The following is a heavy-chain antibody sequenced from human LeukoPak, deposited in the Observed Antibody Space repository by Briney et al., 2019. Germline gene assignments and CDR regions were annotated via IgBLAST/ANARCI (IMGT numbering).Heavy chain of an antibody. V-gene: IGHV3-49*04. CDR2: IRSKTHGGTT. Sequence: GGSLRLSCTASGFTFGDYAMSWARQAPGKGLEWVGFIRSKTHGGTTEYAASVKGRFIIPRDDSRSIAYLQMNSLKTEDTAVYYCAKGKQQLYYVDYWGQGTLVTVSS. D-gene: IGHD6-13*01. J-gene: IGHJ4*02. CDR1: GFTFGDYA. CDR3: AKGKQQLYYVDY.